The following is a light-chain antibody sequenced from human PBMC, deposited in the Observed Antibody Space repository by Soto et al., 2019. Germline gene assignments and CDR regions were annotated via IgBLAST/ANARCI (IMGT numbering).Light chain of an antibody. CDR1: SGHSSYA. V-gene: IGLV4-69*01. J-gene: IGLJ2*01. CDR2: LNSDGSH. Sequence: QPVLTQSPSASASLGASVKLTCTLSSGHSSYAIAWHQQQPEKGPRYLMKLNSDGSHSKGDGIPDRFSGSSSGAERYLTISSLQSEDEADYYCRTWGTGVEVFGGGTKLTVL. CDR3: RTWGTGVEV.